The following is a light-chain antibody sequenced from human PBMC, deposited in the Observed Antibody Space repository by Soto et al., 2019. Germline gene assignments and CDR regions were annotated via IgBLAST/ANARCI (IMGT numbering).Light chain of an antibody. J-gene: IGLJ7*01. CDR3: VAWDGSLNGHV. Sequence: QSVLTQPPSESGTPGQRVTLSCSGSSSNIGINTVNWYQQLPGTAPKLLMYSNNRRPSGVPDRFSGSKSGTSASLAISGLQSEDEADYYCVAWDGSLNGHVFGGGTQLTVL. CDR2: SNN. CDR1: SSNIGINT. V-gene: IGLV1-44*01.